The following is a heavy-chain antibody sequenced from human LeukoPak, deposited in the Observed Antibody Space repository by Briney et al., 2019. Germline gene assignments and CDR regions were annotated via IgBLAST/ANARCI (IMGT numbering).Heavy chain of an antibody. Sequence: SSETLSLTCTVSGGSISSYYWSWIRQHPGKGLEWIGYIYYSGSTYYNPSLKSRVTISVDTSKNQFSLELSSVTAADTAVYYCAREGSSWYPTFDYWGQGTLVTVSS. J-gene: IGHJ4*02. CDR2: IYYSGST. CDR1: GGSISSYY. CDR3: AREGSSWYPTFDY. D-gene: IGHD6-13*01. V-gene: IGHV4-59*06.